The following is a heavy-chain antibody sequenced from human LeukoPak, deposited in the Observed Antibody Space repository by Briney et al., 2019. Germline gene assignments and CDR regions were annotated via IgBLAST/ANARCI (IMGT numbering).Heavy chain of an antibody. D-gene: IGHD3-22*01. CDR1: GFTFSSYA. J-gene: IGHJ4*02. CDR2: ITSSGAAT. Sequence: GGSLRLSCAASGFTFSSYAMSWVRQAPGKGLEWVSSITSSGAATYYADSVKGRFTISRDNSDNTLYLQVNSLRAEDTAVYYCAKDRPNYYGSNGHYYKLNGDCWGQGTLVTVSS. CDR3: AKDRPNYYGSNGHYYKLNGDC. V-gene: IGHV3-23*01.